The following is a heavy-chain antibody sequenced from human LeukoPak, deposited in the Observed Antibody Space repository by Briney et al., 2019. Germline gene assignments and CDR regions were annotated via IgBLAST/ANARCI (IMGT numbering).Heavy chain of an antibody. Sequence: TGGSLRLSCAASGFTFSDYYMSWIRQAPGKGLEWVSYISSSGSTIYYADSVKGRFTISRDNSKNTLYLQMNSLRAEDTAVYYCAKDDYYDTSGYRDWGQGTLVTVSS. CDR3: AKDDYYDTSGYRD. V-gene: IGHV3-11*04. CDR1: GFTFSDYY. J-gene: IGHJ4*02. CDR2: ISSSGSTI. D-gene: IGHD3-22*01.